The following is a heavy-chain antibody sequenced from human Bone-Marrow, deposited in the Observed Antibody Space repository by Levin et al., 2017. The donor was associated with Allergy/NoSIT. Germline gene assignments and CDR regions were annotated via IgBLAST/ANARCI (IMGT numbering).Heavy chain of an antibody. V-gene: IGHV1-3*01. Sequence: GESLKISCKASGYTFTSYAMHWVRQAPGQRLEWMGWINAGNGNTKYSQKFQGRVTITRDTSASTAYMELSSLRSEDTAVYYCARGTHRIAARPCQLVKYYYYGMDVWGQGTTVTVSS. CDR3: ARGTHRIAARPCQLVKYYYYGMDV. CDR1: GYTFTSYA. J-gene: IGHJ6*02. CDR2: INAGNGNT. D-gene: IGHD6-6*01.